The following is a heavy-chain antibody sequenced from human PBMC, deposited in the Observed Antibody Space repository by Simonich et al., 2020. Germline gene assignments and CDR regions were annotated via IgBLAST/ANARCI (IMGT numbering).Heavy chain of an antibody. D-gene: IGHD6-25*01. V-gene: IGHV1-2*02. J-gene: IGHJ2*01. CDR3: ARGGLGHWYFDL. CDR1: GYTFTGYY. Sequence: QVQLVQSGAEVKKPGASVKVSCKASGYTFTGYYMHWVRQAPGQGLERGGWCNPNSGGTNYAKKLQGRVTMTRDTSISTAYMELSRLRSDDTAVYYCARGGLGHWYFDLWGRGTLVTVSS. CDR2: CNPNSGGT.